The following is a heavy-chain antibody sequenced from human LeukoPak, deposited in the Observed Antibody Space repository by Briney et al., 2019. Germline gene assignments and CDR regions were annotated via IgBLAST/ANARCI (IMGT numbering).Heavy chain of an antibody. J-gene: IGHJ5*02. CDR2: ISSSGSTI. CDR1: GFTFSDYY. CDR3: AKDRVVAAGFDP. V-gene: IGHV3-11*01. D-gene: IGHD6-25*01. Sequence: PGGSLRLSCAASGFTFSDYYMSWIRQAPGKGLEWVSYISSSGSTIYYADSVKGRFTISRDNSKNTLYLQMNSLRAEDTAVYYCAKDRVVAAGFDPWGQGTLVTVSS.